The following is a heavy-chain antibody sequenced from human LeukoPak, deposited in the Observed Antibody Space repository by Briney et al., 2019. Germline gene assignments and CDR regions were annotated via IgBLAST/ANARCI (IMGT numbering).Heavy chain of an antibody. CDR3: ERNHDWAFDY. V-gene: IGHV4-4*02. D-gene: IGHD2-21*01. J-gene: IGHJ4*02. Sequence: SGTLSLTCAVSGDSISRGHWWNWVRQPPGKGLEWIGEIFHTGNTNYNPSLKSRVTMSVDKSKNQFSLNLTSVTATDTAVYYCERNHDWAFDYWGQGTLATVSS. CDR1: GDSISRGHW. CDR2: IFHTGNT.